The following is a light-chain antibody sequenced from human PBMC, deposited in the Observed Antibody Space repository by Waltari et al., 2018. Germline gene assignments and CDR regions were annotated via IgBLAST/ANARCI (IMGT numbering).Light chain of an antibody. CDR2: WAA. V-gene: IGKV4-1*01. CDR1: QSVLSSSNNKNY. Sequence: DIVMTQSPDSLAVSLGERATINCKSSQSVLSSSNNKNYLGWYQQKPGQTPKLLISWAATRESGVPDRFSGRGSGTDFTLTISSLQAEDVAVYYCQQCYSFPYTFGQGTKLEIK. CDR3: QQCYSFPYT. J-gene: IGKJ2*01.